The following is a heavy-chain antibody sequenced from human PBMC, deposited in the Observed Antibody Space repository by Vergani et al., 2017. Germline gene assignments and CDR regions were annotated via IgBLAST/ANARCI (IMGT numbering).Heavy chain of an antibody. CDR3: NAVTTSSQLRDY. D-gene: IGHD4-17*01. CDR2: IIPIFGTA. J-gene: IGHJ4*02. CDR1: GGTFSSYA. V-gene: IGHV1-69*01. Sequence: QVQLVQSGAEVKKPGSSVKVSCKASGGTFSSYAISWVRQAPGQGLEWMGGIIPIFGTANYAQKFQGRVTITAAESTSTAYMELSSLRSEDTAVYYCNAVTTSSQLRDYWGQGTLVTVSS.